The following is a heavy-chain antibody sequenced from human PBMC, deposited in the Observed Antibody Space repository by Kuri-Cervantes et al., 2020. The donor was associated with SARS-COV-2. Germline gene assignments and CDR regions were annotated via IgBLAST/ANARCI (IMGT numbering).Heavy chain of an antibody. J-gene: IGHJ5*02. D-gene: IGHD1-26*01. CDR1: GGTFSSYA. Sequence: SVKVSCKASGGTFSSYAISWVRQAPGQGLEWMGGIIPIFGTANYAQKFQGRVTITADKSTSTAYMELSSLRSEDTAVYYCARDLAPVVAGLGGWFDPWGQGTLVTVSS. CDR2: IIPIFGTA. V-gene: IGHV1-69*06. CDR3: ARDLAPVVAGLGGWFDP.